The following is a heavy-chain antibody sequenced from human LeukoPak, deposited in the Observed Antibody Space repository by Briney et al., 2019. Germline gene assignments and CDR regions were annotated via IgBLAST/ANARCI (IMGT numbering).Heavy chain of an antibody. Sequence: ASVKVSCTASGYTFTGYYMHWVRQAPGQGLEWMGWINPNSGGTNYAQKFQGRVTMTRDTSISTVYMELRRLRSDDTAVYYCVDSSGYYYAFHIWGQGTMVTVSS. CDR3: VDSSGYYYAFHI. CDR2: INPNSGGT. CDR1: GYTFTGYY. V-gene: IGHV1-2*02. D-gene: IGHD3-22*01. J-gene: IGHJ3*02.